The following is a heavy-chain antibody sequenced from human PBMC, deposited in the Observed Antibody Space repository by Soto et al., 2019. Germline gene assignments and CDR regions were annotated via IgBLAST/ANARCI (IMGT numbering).Heavy chain of an antibody. D-gene: IGHD3-22*01. CDR3: ARDTMIVVAPTAFDI. CDR1: GGSVSNGSYC. Sequence: KTSEALSLTCTVSGGSVSNGSYCWSGIRQPPGKGLEWIGYIYYSGSTNYNPSLKSRVTISVDTSKNQFSLKLSSVTAADTAVYYCARDTMIVVAPTAFDIWGQGTMVTVSS. CDR2: IYYSGST. V-gene: IGHV4-61*01. J-gene: IGHJ3*02.